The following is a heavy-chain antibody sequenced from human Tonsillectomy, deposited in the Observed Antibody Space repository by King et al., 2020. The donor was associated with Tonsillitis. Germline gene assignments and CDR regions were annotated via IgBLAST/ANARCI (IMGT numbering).Heavy chain of an antibody. J-gene: IGHJ4*02. CDR3: AREFVGGYFDY. Sequence: EQLVQSGAEVKKPGASLKVSCKASGYTFTTYYLHWMRQAPGQGLEWMAMIDPSSGGTNYPQSFQGRVAVTRDTSTGTVYMELSSLRSEDTDVYYCAREFVGGYFDYWGQGTLVTVSS. D-gene: IGHD2-15*01. CDR1: GYTFTTYY. CDR2: IDPSSGGT. V-gene: IGHV1-46*01.